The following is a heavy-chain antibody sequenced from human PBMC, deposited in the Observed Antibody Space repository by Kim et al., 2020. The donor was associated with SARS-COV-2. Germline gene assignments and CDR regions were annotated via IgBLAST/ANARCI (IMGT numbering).Heavy chain of an antibody. CDR2: IYDSGST. CDR3: ARDSRTWFGELSFDP. Sequence: SETLSLTCTVSGGSISSGGYYWIWIRQHPGKGLEWIGYIYDSGSTYYNPSLKSRVTISVDTSKNQFSLKLSSVTAADTAVYYCARDSRTWFGELSFDPWGQGTLVTVSS. V-gene: IGHV4-31*03. D-gene: IGHD3-10*01. J-gene: IGHJ5*02. CDR1: GGSISSGGYY.